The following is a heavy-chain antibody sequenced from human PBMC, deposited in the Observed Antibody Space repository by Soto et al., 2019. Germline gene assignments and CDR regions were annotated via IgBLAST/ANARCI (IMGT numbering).Heavy chain of an antibody. CDR3: ARYPGTIMATIMGSYYFDY. J-gene: IGHJ4*02. CDR2: ISSSSNYK. CDR1: GFTFSSYS. V-gene: IGHV3-21*05. D-gene: IGHD5-12*01. Sequence: PGGSLRLSCVASGFTFSSYSMNWVRQAPGKGLEWVSCISSSSNYKYYADYVKGRFTISRDNAKNSLYLQMNSLRAEDTAVYFCARYPGTIMATIMGSYYFDYWGLGTLVTVSS.